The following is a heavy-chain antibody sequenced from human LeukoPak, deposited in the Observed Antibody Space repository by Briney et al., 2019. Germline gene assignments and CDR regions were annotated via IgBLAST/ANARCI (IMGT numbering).Heavy chain of an antibody. CDR3: ARDRQIAY. CDR2: IKQDGSEK. Sequence: GGSLRLSCTVSGFTFGDYAMSWFRQAPGKGLEWVANIKQDGSEKHYVDSVKGRFTISRDNAKNSLYLQMNSLRAEDTAVYYCARDRQIAYWGQGTLVTVSS. J-gene: IGHJ4*02. V-gene: IGHV3-7*01. CDR1: GFTFGDYA.